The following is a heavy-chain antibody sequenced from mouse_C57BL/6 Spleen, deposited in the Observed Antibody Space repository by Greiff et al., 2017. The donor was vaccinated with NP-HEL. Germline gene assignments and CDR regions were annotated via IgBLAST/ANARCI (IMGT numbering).Heavy chain of an antibody. D-gene: IGHD1-1*02. CDR1: GFSLTSYG. CDR2: IWSGGST. Sequence: QVQLQQSGPGLVQPSQSLSITCTVSGFSLTSYGVHWVRQSPGKGLAWLGVIWSGGSTDYNAAFISRLSISKDNSKSQVFFKMNSLQADDTAIYYCASYGSSYWYFDVWGTGTTVTVSS. CDR3: ASYGSSYWYFDV. J-gene: IGHJ1*03. V-gene: IGHV2-2*01.